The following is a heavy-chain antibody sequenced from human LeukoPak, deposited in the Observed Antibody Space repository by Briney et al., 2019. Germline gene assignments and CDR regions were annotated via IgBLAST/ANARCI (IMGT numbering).Heavy chain of an antibody. J-gene: IGHJ4*02. V-gene: IGHV4-31*03. Sequence: SQTLSLTCTVSGGSISSGGYYWSWIRQHPGKGLEWIGYIYYSGSTYYNPSLKSRVTISADTSKNQFSLKLSSVTAADTAVYYCARHLAVAGTRYYFDYWGQGTLVTVSS. CDR1: GGSISSGGYY. D-gene: IGHD6-19*01. CDR2: IYYSGST. CDR3: ARHLAVAGTRYYFDY.